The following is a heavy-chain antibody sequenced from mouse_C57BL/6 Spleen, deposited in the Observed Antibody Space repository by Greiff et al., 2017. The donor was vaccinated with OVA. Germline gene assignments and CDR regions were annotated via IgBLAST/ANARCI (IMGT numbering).Heavy chain of an antibody. CDR2: INPNNGGT. V-gene: IGHV1-18*01. CDR1: GYTFTDSN. J-gene: IGHJ4*01. CDR3: ARSPRQLRLRSPYYAMDY. Sequence: VQLQQSGPELVKPGASVKIPCKASGYTFTDSNMDWVKQSHGKSLEWIGDINPNNGGTIYNQKFKGKATLTVDKSSSTAYMELRSLTSEDTAVYYCARSPRQLRLRSPYYAMDYWGQGTSVTVSS. D-gene: IGHD3-2*02.